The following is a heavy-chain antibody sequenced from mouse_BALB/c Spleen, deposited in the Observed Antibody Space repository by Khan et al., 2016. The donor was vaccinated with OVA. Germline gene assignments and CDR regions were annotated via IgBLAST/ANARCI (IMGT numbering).Heavy chain of an antibody. CDR3: AKHLILDPYYFDY. CDR1: GFSLTDYG. Sequence: VQLQESGPGLVAPSQSLSITCTVSGFSLTDYGVSWIRQPPGKGLEWLGVIWGGGITYYNSALKSRLSISKDNSKSQVFLKMNSLQTDDTYMYYSAKHLILDPYYFDYWGQGTTLTVSS. V-gene: IGHV2-6-5*01. CDR2: IWGGGIT. J-gene: IGHJ2*01.